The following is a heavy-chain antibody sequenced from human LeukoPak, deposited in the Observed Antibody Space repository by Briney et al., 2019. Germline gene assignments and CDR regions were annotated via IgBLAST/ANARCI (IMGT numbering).Heavy chain of an antibody. CDR1: GGSISSYY. CDR3: ARVYCSSTSCCLDY. D-gene: IGHD2-2*01. CDR2: INHSGST. V-gene: IGHV4-34*01. J-gene: IGHJ4*02. Sequence: PSETLSLTCTVSGGSISSYYWSWLRQPPGKGLEWIGEINHSGSTNYTPSLKSRVTISVETFKNQCSLNLSSVTAANTAVYYCARVYCSSTSCCLDYWGQGNLVTVSS.